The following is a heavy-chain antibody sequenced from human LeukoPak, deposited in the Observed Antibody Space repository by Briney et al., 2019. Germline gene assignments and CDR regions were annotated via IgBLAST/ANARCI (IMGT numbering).Heavy chain of an antibody. CDR1: GFTFISYS. Sequence: GGSLSLSCAASGFTFISYSMNWVRQAPGKGLEWVSSISSSSSYIYYADSVKGRFTISRDNAKNSLYLQMNSLRAEDTAVYYCARDHWPVAGTDDYWGQGTLVTVSS. J-gene: IGHJ4*02. CDR3: ARDHWPVAGTDDY. CDR2: ISSSSSYI. V-gene: IGHV3-21*01. D-gene: IGHD6-19*01.